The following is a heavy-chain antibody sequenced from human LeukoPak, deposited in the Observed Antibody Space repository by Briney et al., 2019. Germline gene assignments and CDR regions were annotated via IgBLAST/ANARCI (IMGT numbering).Heavy chain of an antibody. Sequence: GGSLRLSCAASGFTFSSYSMNWVRQAPGKGLECVSSISSSSSYIYYADSVKGRFTISRDNAKNSLYLQMNSLRAEDTAVYYCARERDSSSSFDYWGQGTLVTVSS. J-gene: IGHJ4*02. V-gene: IGHV3-21*01. CDR1: GFTFSSYS. CDR3: ARERDSSSSFDY. D-gene: IGHD6-6*01. CDR2: ISSSSSYI.